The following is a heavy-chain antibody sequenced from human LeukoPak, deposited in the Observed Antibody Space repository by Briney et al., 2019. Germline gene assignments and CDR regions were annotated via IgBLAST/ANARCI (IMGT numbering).Heavy chain of an antibody. J-gene: IGHJ4*02. D-gene: IGHD3-16*01. Sequence: GGSLRLSCAASGFIFSEYWMNWVRQAPGKGLERVTNIKQDGSEKYYVDSVKGRFTISRDNAKNSLYLQMNSLRAEDTAVYYCAGGGGNFDYWGQGTLVTVSS. CDR1: GFIFSEYW. CDR2: IKQDGSEK. CDR3: AGGGGNFDY. V-gene: IGHV3-7*04.